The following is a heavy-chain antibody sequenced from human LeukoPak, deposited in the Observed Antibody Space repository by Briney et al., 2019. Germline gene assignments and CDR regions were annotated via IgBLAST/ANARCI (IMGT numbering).Heavy chain of an antibody. CDR2: ISYDGTNK. J-gene: IGHJ4*02. Sequence: VRSLRVSCAASGFTFSGYAMHWVRQAPGKGEECVALISYDGTNKYYADSVKGRFTISRDNSKNTLYLQMKSLRAEDTALYYCARDASMVRGAFDYWGQGTLVTVSS. CDR3: ARDASMVRGAFDY. D-gene: IGHD3-10*01. CDR1: GFTFSGYA. V-gene: IGHV3-30*04.